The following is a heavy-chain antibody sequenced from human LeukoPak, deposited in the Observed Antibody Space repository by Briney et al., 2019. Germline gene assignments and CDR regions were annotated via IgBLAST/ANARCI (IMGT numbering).Heavy chain of an antibody. CDR3: ARDSGGYRMYNWFDP. CDR2: ISSGSTI. D-gene: IGHD5-18*01. CDR1: GFTFSSYG. Sequence: GGSLRLSCAASGFTFSSYGMHWVRQAPGKGLEWVSSISSGSTIYYADSVKGRFTISRDNAKNSLYLQMNSLRAEDTAVYYCARDSGGYRMYNWFDPWGQGTLVTVSS. J-gene: IGHJ5*02. V-gene: IGHV3-69-1*01.